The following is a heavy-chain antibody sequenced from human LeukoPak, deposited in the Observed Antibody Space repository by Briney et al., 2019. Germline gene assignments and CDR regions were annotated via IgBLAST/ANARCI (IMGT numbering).Heavy chain of an antibody. J-gene: IGHJ4*02. CDR2: IYHKGST. Sequence: PSETLSLTCTVSNYSISDGHYWGWIRQPPGKGLEWVGSIYHKGSTYYNPSLKSRVTISVDTSKNQFSLKLNSVTAADTAFYYCARDVVVAVTHSYHFDYWGQGALVTVSS. CDR3: ARDVVVAVTHSYHFDY. V-gene: IGHV4-38-2*02. D-gene: IGHD2-15*01. CDR1: NYSISDGHY.